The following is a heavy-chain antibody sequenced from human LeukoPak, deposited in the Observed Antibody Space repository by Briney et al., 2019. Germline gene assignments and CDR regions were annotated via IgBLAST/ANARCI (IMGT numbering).Heavy chain of an antibody. V-gene: IGHV3-33*01. CDR1: GFTFSSYG. Sequence: GSLSLSCAASGFTFSSYGMHWVRQAPGKGLEWVAVIWYDGSNKYYADSVKGRFTISRDNSKNTLYLQMNSLRAEDTAVYYCARSPQLVRKTYFDYWGQGTLVTVSS. CDR2: IWYDGSNK. D-gene: IGHD6-13*01. J-gene: IGHJ4*02. CDR3: ARSPQLVRKTYFDY.